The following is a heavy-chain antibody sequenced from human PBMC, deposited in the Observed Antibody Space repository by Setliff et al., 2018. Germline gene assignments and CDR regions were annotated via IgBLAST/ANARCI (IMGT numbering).Heavy chain of an antibody. CDR1: GASLSSGTYY. CDR2: IYYRGDT. V-gene: IGHV4-39*01. J-gene: IGHJ4*02. D-gene: IGHD1-1*01. CDR3: ARTGTYRYFDY. Sequence: PSETLSLTCNVSGASLSSGTYYWGWIRQPPGKGLEWIGRIYYRGDTYYNASLKGRLTISVDTAQNQFSLRLTSVTAADTAVYYCARTGTYRYFDYWGQGALVTGSS.